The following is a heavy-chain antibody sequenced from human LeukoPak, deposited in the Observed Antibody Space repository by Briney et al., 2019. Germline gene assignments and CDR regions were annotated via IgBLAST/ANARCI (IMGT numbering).Heavy chain of an antibody. CDR2: IYHSGST. CDR1: GYSISSGYY. J-gene: IGHJ5*02. CDR3: ARDCRWRDYYDSSGYYGDWFDP. D-gene: IGHD3-22*01. V-gene: IGHV4-38-2*02. Sequence: KASETLSLTCTVSGYSISSGYYWGWIRQPPGEGLEWIGSIYHSGSTYYNPSLKSRVTISVDTSKNQFSLKLSSVTAADTAVYYCARDCRWRDYYDSSGYYGDWFDPWGQGTLVTVSS.